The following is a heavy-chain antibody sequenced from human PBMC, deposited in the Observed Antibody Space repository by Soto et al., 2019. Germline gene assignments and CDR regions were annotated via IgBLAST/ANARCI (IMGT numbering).Heavy chain of an antibody. J-gene: IGHJ4*02. CDR3: SRPISGLRSTDFNY. D-gene: IGHD2-2*01. Sequence: MNGKGLEWMGFIYPSDSDTRYSPSFQGQVTISADKSISTAYLQWSSLKASDTAMYYCSRPISGLRSTDFNYCGLGTLVHVSA. V-gene: IGHV5-51*01. CDR2: IYPSDSDT.